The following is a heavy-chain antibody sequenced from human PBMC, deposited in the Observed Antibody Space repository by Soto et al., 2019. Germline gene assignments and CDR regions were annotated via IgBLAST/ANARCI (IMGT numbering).Heavy chain of an antibody. V-gene: IGHV1-69*13. CDR3: ARGFGVGATPGGMDV. CDR1: GGTFSSYA. J-gene: IGHJ6*02. Sequence: GASVKVSCKASGGTFSSYAISWVRQAPGQGLEWMGGIIPIFGTANYAQKFQGRVTITADESTSTAYMEPSSLRSEDTAVYYCARGFGVGATPGGMDVWGQGTTVTVSS. D-gene: IGHD1-26*01. CDR2: IIPIFGTA.